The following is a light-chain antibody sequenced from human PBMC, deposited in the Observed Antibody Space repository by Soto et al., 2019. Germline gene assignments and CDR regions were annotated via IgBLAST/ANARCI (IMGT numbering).Light chain of an antibody. Sequence: DVVMTQSPLSLPVTLGQPASISCRSSQSLVYSDGNTYLNWFQQRPGQSPRRLIYKVSNRDSGVPDRFGGSGSGTDFTLKISRVEAEDVGVYYCMQGTHWPPRLTFGGGTKVEIK. J-gene: IGKJ4*01. CDR3: MQGTHWPPRLT. V-gene: IGKV2-30*01. CDR1: QSLVYSDGNTY. CDR2: KVS.